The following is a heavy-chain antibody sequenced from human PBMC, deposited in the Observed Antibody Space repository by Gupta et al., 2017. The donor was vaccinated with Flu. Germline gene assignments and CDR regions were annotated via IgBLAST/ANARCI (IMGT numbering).Heavy chain of an antibody. J-gene: IGHJ4*02. Sequence: RQPPGKGLEWIGSIYYSGSTYYNPSLKSRVTISVDTSKNQFSLKLSSVTAADTAVYYCARLPDYSSSWYVDYWGQGTLVTVSS. V-gene: IGHV4-39*01. CDR3: ARLPDYSSSWYVDY. D-gene: IGHD6-13*01. CDR2: IYYSGST.